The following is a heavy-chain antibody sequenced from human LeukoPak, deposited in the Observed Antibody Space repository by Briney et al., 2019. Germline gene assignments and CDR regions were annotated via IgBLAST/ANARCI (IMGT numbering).Heavy chain of an antibody. D-gene: IGHD2-21*02. CDR1: GYTFTGYY. J-gene: IGHJ4*02. CDR2: INPNSGGT. V-gene: IGHV1-2*02. Sequence: ASVKVSCKASGYTFTGYYMHWVRQAPGQGLEWMGWINPNSGGTNYAQKFQGRVTMTRDTSISTAYMELSRLRSDDTAVYYCARGDWLVVTAIPLDYWGQGTLVTVSS. CDR3: ARGDWLVVTAIPLDY.